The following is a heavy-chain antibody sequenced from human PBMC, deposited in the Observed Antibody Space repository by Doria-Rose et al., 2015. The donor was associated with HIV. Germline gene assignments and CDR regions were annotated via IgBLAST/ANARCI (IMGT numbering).Heavy chain of an antibody. J-gene: IGHJ4*02. CDR3: ARVLSGTYDY. CDR2: IVDTGIT. Sequence: QVQLQESGPGLVKPSETLSLTCSVSGGSISHYYWSWIRQPPGKGLEYIGDIVDTGITSYSPSLKSRVSISIDTSKNKFSLRLSSVTAADTAVYYCARVLSGTYDYWGQGTLVTV. CDR1: GGSISHYY. V-gene: IGHV4-59*01. D-gene: IGHD1-26*01.